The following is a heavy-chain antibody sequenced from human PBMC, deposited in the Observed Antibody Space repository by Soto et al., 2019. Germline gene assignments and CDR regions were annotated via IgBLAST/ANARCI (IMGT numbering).Heavy chain of an antibody. CDR3: ASGVLWFGADAFDI. J-gene: IGHJ3*02. V-gene: IGHV4-59*08. CDR1: GGSISSYY. Sequence: PSETLSLTCTVSGGSISSYYWSWIRQPPGKGLEWIGYIYYSGSTNYNPSLKSRVTISVDTSKNQFSLKLSSVTAADTAVYYCASGVLWFGADAFDIWGQGTMVTVSS. CDR2: IYYSGST. D-gene: IGHD3-10*01.